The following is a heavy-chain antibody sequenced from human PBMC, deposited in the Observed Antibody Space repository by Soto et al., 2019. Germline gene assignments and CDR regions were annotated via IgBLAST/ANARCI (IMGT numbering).Heavy chain of an antibody. D-gene: IGHD3-10*01. CDR3: VTCEERTPGWGPLADF. Sequence: QVQVQQWGAGLLKPSETLSLTCDVYGESFSAYYWNWIRKSPERGLAWIADRHYSAQTNYNPALRSRVTISRDKSKRQFSLKLTSVTPADTAVYYCVTCEERTPGWGPLADFWGQGTQVTVTS. CDR2: RHYSAQT. V-gene: IGHV4-34*01. CDR1: GESFSAYY. J-gene: IGHJ4*02.